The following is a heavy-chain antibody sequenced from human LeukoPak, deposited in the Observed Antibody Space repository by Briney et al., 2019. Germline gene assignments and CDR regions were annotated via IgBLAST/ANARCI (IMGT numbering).Heavy chain of an antibody. CDR2: IIPIFGTA. Sequence: SVKVSCKASGGTLSSYAISWVRQAPGQGLEWMGGIIPIFGTANYAQKFQGRVTITADESTSTAYMELSSLRSEDTAVYYCARGSHRYYVSGSYPSTPFDYWGQGTLVTVSS. D-gene: IGHD3-10*01. V-gene: IGHV1-69*13. CDR3: ARGSHRYYVSGSYPSTPFDY. J-gene: IGHJ4*02. CDR1: GGTLSSYA.